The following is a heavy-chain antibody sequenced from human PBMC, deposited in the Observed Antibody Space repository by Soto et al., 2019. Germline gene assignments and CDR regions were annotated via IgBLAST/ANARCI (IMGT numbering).Heavy chain of an antibody. CDR1: GFTFSSYG. CDR2: IWYDGSNK. J-gene: IGHJ6*02. D-gene: IGHD2-2*01. CDR3: ARPRSTSQLWTGGMDV. Sequence: HPGGSLRLSCAASGFTFSSYGMHWVRQAPGKGLEWVAVIWYDGSNKYYADSVKGRFTISRDNSKNTLYLQMNSLRAEDTAVYYCARPRSTSQLWTGGMDVWGQGTTVT. V-gene: IGHV3-33*01.